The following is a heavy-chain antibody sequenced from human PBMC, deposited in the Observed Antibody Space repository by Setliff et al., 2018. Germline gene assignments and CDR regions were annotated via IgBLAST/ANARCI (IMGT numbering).Heavy chain of an antibody. CDR1: GYTSINYG. CDR2: ISGSTDNT. J-gene: IGHJ4*02. D-gene: IGHD2-15*01. Sequence: GASVKVSCKAFGYTSINYGISWVRQAPGQGLEWMGWISGSTDNTNYSQKFQGRATITRDTSASTVYMELSNLRYEDTAVYYCASAEVVVTPWGQGTLVTV. CDR3: ASAEVVVTP. V-gene: IGHV1-18*01.